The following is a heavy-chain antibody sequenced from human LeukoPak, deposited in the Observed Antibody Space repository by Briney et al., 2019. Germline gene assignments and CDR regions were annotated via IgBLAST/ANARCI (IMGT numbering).Heavy chain of an antibody. Sequence: ASVKVSCTASGFTFTSSAVQWVRQARGQRLEWIGWIVVGSGNTNYAQKFQERVTITRDMSTSTAYVELSSLRSEDTAVYYCAAASYNWSPTRYYGMDVWGQGTTVTVSS. D-gene: IGHD1-20*01. CDR3: AAASYNWSPTRYYGMDV. V-gene: IGHV1-58*01. CDR1: GFTFTSSA. CDR2: IVVGSGNT. J-gene: IGHJ6*02.